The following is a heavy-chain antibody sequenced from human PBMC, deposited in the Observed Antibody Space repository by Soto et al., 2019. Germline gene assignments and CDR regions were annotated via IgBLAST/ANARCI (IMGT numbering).Heavy chain of an antibody. CDR3: ARLGQYDSSGYDAFDI. D-gene: IGHD3-22*01. V-gene: IGHV4-59*08. CDR1: GGSISLYY. CDR2: IYYSGST. J-gene: IGHJ3*02. Sequence: PSETLSLTCTFSGGSISLYYWSWIRQPPGKGLEWIGHIYYSGSTNYNSSLKSRVTISVDTSKNQFSLKLSSVTAADTALYYCARLGQYDSSGYDAFDIWGQGTMVTVSS.